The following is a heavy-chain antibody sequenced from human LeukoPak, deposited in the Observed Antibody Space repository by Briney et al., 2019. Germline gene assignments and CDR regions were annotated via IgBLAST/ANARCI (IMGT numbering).Heavy chain of an antibody. CDR3: AKRERVTSPMDV. CDR2: IRYDGSNK. J-gene: IGHJ6*03. D-gene: IGHD2-2*01. V-gene: IGHV3-30*02. CDR1: GFPFSSYG. Sequence: AGGSLRLSCAASGFPFSSYGMHWVRQAPGKGLEWVAFIRYDGSNKYYADSVKGRFNIPRDNSKNTLYLQMNSLRAEDTAVYYCAKRERVTSPMDVWGKGATVTVSS.